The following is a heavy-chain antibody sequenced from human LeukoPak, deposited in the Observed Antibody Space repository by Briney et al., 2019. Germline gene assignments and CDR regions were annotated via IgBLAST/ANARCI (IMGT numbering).Heavy chain of an antibody. V-gene: IGHV3-64D*06. CDR3: VKDLSGSYSFDY. Sequence: GGSLRPSCSASGFTFSSYGIHWVRQAPGKGLEYVSAISSNGGSTYYADSVKGRFTISRDNSKNTLYLQMSSLKAEDTAVYYCVKDLSGSYSFDYWGQGTLVTVSS. CDR1: GFTFSSYG. J-gene: IGHJ4*02. D-gene: IGHD1-26*01. CDR2: ISSNGGST.